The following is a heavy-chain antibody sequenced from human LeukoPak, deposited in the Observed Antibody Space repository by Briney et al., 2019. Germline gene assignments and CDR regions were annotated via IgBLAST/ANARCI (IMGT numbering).Heavy chain of an antibody. Sequence: PGGSLRLSCAASGFTVSSNYMSWVRQAPGKGLEWVSAIYSGGSTYYADSVKGRFTISRDNSKNTLYLQMNSLRAEDTAVYYCARAWSRVDAFDIWGQGTMVTVSS. D-gene: IGHD2-8*02. CDR1: GFTVSSNY. CDR3: ARAWSRVDAFDI. J-gene: IGHJ3*02. V-gene: IGHV3-66*01. CDR2: IYSGGST.